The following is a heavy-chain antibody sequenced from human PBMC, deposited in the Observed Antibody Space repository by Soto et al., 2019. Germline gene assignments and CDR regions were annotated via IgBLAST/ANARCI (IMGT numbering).Heavy chain of an antibody. CDR3: ANLLLYVSVFDC. Sequence: EVQLVESGGGLVQPGRSLRLSCAASGFTFDDYAIHWVRQAPGKGLAWVSGISWNGDATGYADSVQGRFIISRDNAKNALYLQMHSLRNEDTAIYYCANLLLYVSVFDCWGQGTLVTVSS. J-gene: IGHJ4*02. CDR1: GFTFDDYA. D-gene: IGHD3-10*01. CDR2: ISWNGDAT. V-gene: IGHV3-9*01.